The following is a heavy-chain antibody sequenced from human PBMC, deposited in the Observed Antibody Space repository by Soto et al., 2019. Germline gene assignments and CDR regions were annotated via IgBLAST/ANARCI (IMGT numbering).Heavy chain of an antibody. V-gene: IGHV1-8*01. Sequence: QVQLVQSGAEVKKPGASVKVSCKASGCTFSDHDINWVLQASGQGPEWLGWMNPNSGDTGYAQNFQGRVTMTRDTSKRTAYMELSSLRSEDTAVYYCARVGGNWNDDYFDYWGQGTLVTVSS. CDR3: ARVGGNWNDDYFDY. J-gene: IGHJ4*02. D-gene: IGHD1-1*01. CDR1: GCTFSDHD. CDR2: MNPNSGDT.